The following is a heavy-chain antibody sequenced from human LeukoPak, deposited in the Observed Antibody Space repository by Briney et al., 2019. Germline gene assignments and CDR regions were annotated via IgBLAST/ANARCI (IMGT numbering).Heavy chain of an antibody. Sequence: GGSLRLSCAASGFTFNSYSMSWVRQAPGKGLEWVSYISHTSEIAYYSDSVRGRFSISRDDAKRSLYLQMNSMRDEDTAVYYCARDRGYCTSDDRYRRFHYWGQGNLVIVSS. J-gene: IGHJ4*02. V-gene: IGHV3-48*02. CDR1: GFTFNSYS. D-gene: IGHD2-8*02. CDR2: ISHTSEIA. CDR3: ARDRGYCTSDDRYRRFHY.